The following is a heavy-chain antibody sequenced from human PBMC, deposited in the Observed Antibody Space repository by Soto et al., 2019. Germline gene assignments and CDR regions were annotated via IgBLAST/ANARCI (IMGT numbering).Heavy chain of an antibody. CDR2: ISGSGGST. CDR1: GFTFSSYA. V-gene: IGHV3-23*01. D-gene: IGHD4-4*01. CDR3: AKAEAGCEPLVTCSYYYYYMDV. J-gene: IGHJ6*03. Sequence: GGSLRLSCAASGFTFSSYAMSWVRQAPGKGLEWVSAISGSGGSTYYADSVKGRFTISRDNSKNTLYLQMNSLRAEDTAVYYCAKAEAGCEPLVTCSYYYYYMDVWGKGTTVTVSS.